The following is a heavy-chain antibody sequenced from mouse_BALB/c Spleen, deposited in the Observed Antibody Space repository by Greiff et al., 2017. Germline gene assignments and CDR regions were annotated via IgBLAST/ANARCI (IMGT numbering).Heavy chain of an antibody. D-gene: IGHD1-1*01. V-gene: IGHV2-6-7*01. CDR1: GFSLTGYG. J-gene: IGHJ1*01. CDR2: LWGDGST. Sequence: QVQLKQSGPGLVAPSQSLSITCTVSGFSLTGYGVNWVRQPPGKGLEWLGMLWGDGSTDYNSALKSRLSISKDNSKSQVFLKMNSLQTDDTARYYCARVPTVVADWYFDVWGAGTTVTVSS. CDR3: ARVPTVVADWYFDV.